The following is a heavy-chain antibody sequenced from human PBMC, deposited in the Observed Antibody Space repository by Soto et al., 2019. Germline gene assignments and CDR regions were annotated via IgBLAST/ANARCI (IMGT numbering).Heavy chain of an antibody. CDR2: INPSGGST. CDR3: ARDALELLRPLVLDQTYYYYYMDV. J-gene: IGHJ6*03. D-gene: IGHD2-2*01. CDR1: GYTFTSYY. V-gene: IGHV1-46*03. Sequence: GASVKVSCKASGYTFTSYYMHWVRQAPGQGLEWMGIINPSGGSTSYAQKFQGRVTMTRDTSTSTVYMELSSLRSVDTAVYYCARDALELLRPLVLDQTYYYYYMDVWGKGTTVTVSS.